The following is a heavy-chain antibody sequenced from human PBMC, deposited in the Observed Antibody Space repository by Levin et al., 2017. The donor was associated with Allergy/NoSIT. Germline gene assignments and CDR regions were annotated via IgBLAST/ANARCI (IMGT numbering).Heavy chain of an antibody. V-gene: IGHV3-30*18. CDR1: GFTFSTYG. Sequence: GESLKISCAVSGFTFSTYGMHWVRQAPGRGLEWVAIISSDGSYKSYPDSVKGRFTVSRDNSKNTLYLQLISLRTEDTAVYYCAKGGDMDYWGQGTLVTVSS. CDR3: AKGGDMDY. J-gene: IGHJ4*02. D-gene: IGHD4-17*01. CDR2: ISSDGSYK.